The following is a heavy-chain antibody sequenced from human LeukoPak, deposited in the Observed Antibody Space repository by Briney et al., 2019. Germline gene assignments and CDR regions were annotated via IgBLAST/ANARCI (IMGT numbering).Heavy chain of an antibody. J-gene: IGHJ6*03. CDR1: GDSISTSSYY. Sequence: PSETLSLTCSVSGDSISTSSYYWGWIRQPPGKGLEWIGTIYYSGSTYYNPSLTSRVTISVGTSKNQFSLKLSSVTAADTAVYYCARGVAGTWYYYYYYYMDVWGKGTTVTVSS. CDR2: IYYSGST. V-gene: IGHV4-39*07. D-gene: IGHD6-19*01. CDR3: ARGVAGTWYYYYYYYMDV.